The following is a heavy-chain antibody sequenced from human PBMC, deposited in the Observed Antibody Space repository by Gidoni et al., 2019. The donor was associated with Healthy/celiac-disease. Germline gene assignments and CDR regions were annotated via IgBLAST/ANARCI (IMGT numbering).Heavy chain of an antibody. Sequence: AASGFTFSSYWMSWVRQAPGKGLEWVANIKQDGSEKYYVDSVKGRFTISRDNAKNSLYLQMNSLRAEDTAVYYCARDPAYYYGSGWGYFDYWGQGTLVTVSS. CDR1: GFTFSSYW. D-gene: IGHD3-10*01. CDR3: ARDPAYYYGSGWGYFDY. V-gene: IGHV3-7*01. CDR2: IKQDGSEK. J-gene: IGHJ4*02.